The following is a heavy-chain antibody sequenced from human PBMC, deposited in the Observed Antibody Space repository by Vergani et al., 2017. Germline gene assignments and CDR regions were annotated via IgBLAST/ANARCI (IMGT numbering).Heavy chain of an antibody. CDR1: GESFSSFY. Sequence: QVQLQQWGAGVVKPSGTLSLTCAVFGESFSSFYWSWIRQPPGKGLEWIGEINNDGHTNYNPSLESRVTVSRDTAKNQFSLNLMSVTAADTAMYYCARDRGFIDYWGQGTLVTVSS. CDR2: INNDGHT. V-gene: IGHV4-34*02. J-gene: IGHJ4*02. CDR3: ARDRGFIDY.